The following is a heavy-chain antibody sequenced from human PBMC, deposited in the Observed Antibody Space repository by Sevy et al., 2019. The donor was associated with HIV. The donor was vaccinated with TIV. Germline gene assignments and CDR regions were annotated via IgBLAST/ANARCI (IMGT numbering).Heavy chain of an antibody. CDR1: GFTFNDYY. CDR2: ITTDGTSI. V-gene: IGHV3-11*01. CDR3: ARGNPVYCVGGSCYRPLDY. D-gene: IGHD2-15*01. J-gene: IGHJ4*02. Sequence: GGSLRLSCVVSGFTFNDYYMSWIRQAPGEGLEWVSHITTDGTSISYADSVKGRFTISRDNAKNSLYRQMNSLRAEDTAVYYCARGNPVYCVGGSCYRPLDYWGRGTLVTVSS.